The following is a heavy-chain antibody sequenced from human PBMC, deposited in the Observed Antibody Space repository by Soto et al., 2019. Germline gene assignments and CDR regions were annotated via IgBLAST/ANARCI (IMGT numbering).Heavy chain of an antibody. CDR3: ARSIRGPRGFNGMDV. D-gene: IGHD1-20*01. J-gene: IGHJ6*02. CDR1: GFSLTSPGMC. V-gene: IGHV2-70*13. CDR2: IERDDDDK. Sequence: SGPTLVNPTETLTLTCTFSGFSLTSPGMCVSWIRQSPGKALEWLALIERDDDDKYYSTSLKTRLTISKDTRKNQVVLTMANMEPADTATYSCARSIRGPRGFNGMDVWGQGTTVTVSS.